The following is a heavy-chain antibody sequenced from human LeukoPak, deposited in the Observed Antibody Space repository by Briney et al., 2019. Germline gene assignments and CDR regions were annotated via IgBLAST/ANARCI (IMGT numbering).Heavy chain of an antibody. CDR2: ISGTGVNT. CDR3: ARGGVGSFEI. CDR1: GFTFRNYA. Sequence: PGGSLRLSCAASGFTFRNYAMSWVRQAPRKGLEWVSAISGTGVNTYYADSVRGRFTVSRDNSKNTVYLQMNSLRAEDTAVYYCARGGVGSFEIWGQGTVVTVSS. V-gene: IGHV3-23*01. D-gene: IGHD3-10*01. J-gene: IGHJ3*02.